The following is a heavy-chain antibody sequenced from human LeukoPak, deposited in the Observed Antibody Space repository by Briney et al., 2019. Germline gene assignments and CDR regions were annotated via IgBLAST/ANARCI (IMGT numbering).Heavy chain of an antibody. CDR3: ARDPGYDSSGYYLDY. J-gene: IGHJ4*02. CDR1: GYTFTSYY. D-gene: IGHD3-22*01. Sequence: GASVKVSCKASGYTFTSYYMHWVRQATGQGLEWMGIINPSGGSTSYAQKFQGRVTMTRDTSTSTVYMELSSLRSEDTAVYYCARDPGYDSSGYYLDYWGQGTLVTVSS. V-gene: IGHV1-46*01. CDR2: INPSGGST.